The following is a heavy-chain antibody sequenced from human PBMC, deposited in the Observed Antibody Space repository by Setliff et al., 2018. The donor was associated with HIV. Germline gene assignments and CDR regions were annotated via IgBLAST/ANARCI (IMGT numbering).Heavy chain of an antibody. D-gene: IGHD3-10*01. CDR3: ALLWPFDY. CDR2: IKQDGSEK. V-gene: IGHV3-7*03. Sequence: PGGSLRLSCVASGFIFGDYWMNWLRQAPGKGLEWVANIKQDGSEKYYVDSVKGRFTISRDNAENSLSLQMNSLRGEDTAVYYCALLWPFDYWGQGALVTVSS. J-gene: IGHJ4*02. CDR1: GFIFGDYW.